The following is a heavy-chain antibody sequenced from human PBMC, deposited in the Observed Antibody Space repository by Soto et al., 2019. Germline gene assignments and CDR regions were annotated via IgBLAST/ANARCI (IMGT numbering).Heavy chain of an antibody. D-gene: IGHD3-10*01. Sequence: GGSLRLSCAASGFTFSNAWMNWVRQAPGKGLEWVGRIKSKTDGGTTDYAAPVKGRFTISRDDSKNTLYLQMNSLKTEDTAVYYCTTPLWFGELLPDGYVGMDVWGQGTTVTVSS. CDR3: TTPLWFGELLPDGYVGMDV. CDR2: IKSKTDGGTT. V-gene: IGHV3-15*07. CDR1: GFTFSNAW. J-gene: IGHJ6*02.